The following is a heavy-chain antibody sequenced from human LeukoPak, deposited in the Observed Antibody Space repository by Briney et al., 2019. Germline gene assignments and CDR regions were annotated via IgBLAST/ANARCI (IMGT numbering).Heavy chain of an antibody. Sequence: GGSLRLSCAASGFTFSSYAMSWVRQAPGKGLEWVSAITGSGDSTYYADSVKGRFTISRDNSKNTLYLQVTSLRAEDTAVYYCAKDYTYSSSYADYDYWGQGTLVTVSS. CDR1: GFTFSSYA. CDR2: ITGSGDST. D-gene: IGHD6-13*01. CDR3: AKDYTYSSSYADYDY. J-gene: IGHJ4*02. V-gene: IGHV3-23*01.